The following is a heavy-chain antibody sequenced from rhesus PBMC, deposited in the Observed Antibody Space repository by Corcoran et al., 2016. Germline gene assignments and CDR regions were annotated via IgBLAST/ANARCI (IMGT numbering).Heavy chain of an antibody. CDR1: GGSISSNY. V-gene: IGHV4S11*01. CDR3: ARHAPQELEP. Sequence: QVQLQESGPGLVKPLETLSLTCAVSGGSISSNYWSWIRQAPGKGLEWIGYIYGRGSSTHYNPSLKGRVTLSVDTSKNQLSLKLSSVTAADTAVYYCARHAPQELEPWGQGVLVTVSS. D-gene: IGHD1-1*01. CDR2: IYGRGSST. J-gene: IGHJ4*01.